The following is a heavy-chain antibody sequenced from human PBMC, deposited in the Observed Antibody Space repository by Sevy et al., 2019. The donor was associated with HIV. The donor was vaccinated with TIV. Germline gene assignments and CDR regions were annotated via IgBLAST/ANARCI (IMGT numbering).Heavy chain of an antibody. CDR1: GFTFGDYS. CDR2: IMSKPSGGVT. J-gene: IGHJ4*02. D-gene: IGHD2-21*01. Sequence: GGSLRLSCIASGFTFGDYSMSWVRQAPGEGLEWVAFIMSKPSGGVTKSAASVKGRFTVSRDDSKNIAYLHMNNLKTEDTAVYYCARWSGSQSIFDYWGQGTVVTVSS. CDR3: ARWSGSQSIFDY. V-gene: IGHV3-49*04.